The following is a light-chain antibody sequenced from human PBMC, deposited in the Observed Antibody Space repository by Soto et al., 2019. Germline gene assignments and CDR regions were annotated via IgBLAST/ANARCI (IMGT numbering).Light chain of an antibody. CDR3: QQYNNWPTWT. J-gene: IGKJ1*01. CDR2: GAS. CDR1: QSVDSN. Sequence: EIVMTQSPATLSVSPGERATLSCRASQSVDSNLAWYQQKPGQAPRVLIYGASTTAPGIPARFSGSGSGTEFTLTISSLQSEDFAVYYCQQYNNWPTWTFGQGTKVDI. V-gene: IGKV3-15*01.